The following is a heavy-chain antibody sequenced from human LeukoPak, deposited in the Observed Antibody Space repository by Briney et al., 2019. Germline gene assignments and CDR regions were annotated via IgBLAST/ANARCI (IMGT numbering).Heavy chain of an antibody. J-gene: IGHJ4*02. D-gene: IGHD1-1*01. CDR1: GFTFSSYA. CDR3: AKASWVSNGDAVL. Sequence: GGSLRLSCAASGFTFSSYAMSWVREAPARGLEWVSSLRGNGDTFYADSVKGRFTLSRDDSRNTVYLQLNNLRVEDTAVYYCAKASWVSNGDAVLWGQGTVVTVSS. CDR2: LRGNGDT. V-gene: IGHV3-23*01.